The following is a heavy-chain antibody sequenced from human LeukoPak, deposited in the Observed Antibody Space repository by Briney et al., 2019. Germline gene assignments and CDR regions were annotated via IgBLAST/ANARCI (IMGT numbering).Heavy chain of an antibody. CDR3: ARGGVAGYGDYTIFDY. CDR1: GGTFSSYA. D-gene: IGHD4-17*01. J-gene: IGHJ4*02. CDR2: IIPIFGTA. V-gene: IGHV1-69*13. Sequence: ASAKVSCKASGGTFSSYAISWVRQAPGQGLEWMGGIIPIFGTANYAQKFQGRVTITADESTSTAYMELSSLRSEDTAVYYCARGGVAGYGDYTIFDYWGQGTLVTVSS.